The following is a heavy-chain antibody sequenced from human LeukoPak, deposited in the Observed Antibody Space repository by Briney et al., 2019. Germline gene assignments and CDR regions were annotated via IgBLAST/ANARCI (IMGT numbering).Heavy chain of an antibody. J-gene: IGHJ3*02. D-gene: IGHD3-3*01. V-gene: IGHV4-59*01. CDR2: IYYSGST. Sequence: SETLSLTCTVSGGSISSYYWSWIRQPPGKGLEWIGYIYYSGSTNYNPSLKSRVTISVDTSKNQFSLKLSPVTAADTAVYYCARVWSANDAFDIWGQGTMVTVSS. CDR1: GGSISSYY. CDR3: ARVWSANDAFDI.